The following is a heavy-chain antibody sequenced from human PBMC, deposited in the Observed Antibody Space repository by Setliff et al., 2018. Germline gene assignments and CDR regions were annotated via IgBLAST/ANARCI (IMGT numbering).Heavy chain of an antibody. D-gene: IGHD3-3*01. J-gene: IGHJ4*02. CDR2: IWYDGSNK. CDR1: GFTFSSYG. V-gene: IGHV3-33*01. Sequence: PGGSLRLSCAASGFTFSSYGMHWVRQAPGKGLEWVAVIWYDGSNKYYADSVKGRFTISRDNSKNTLYLQMNSLRAEDTAVYYCARDLKFFGVGPLHIDYWGQGTLVTAPQ. CDR3: ARDLKFFGVGPLHIDY.